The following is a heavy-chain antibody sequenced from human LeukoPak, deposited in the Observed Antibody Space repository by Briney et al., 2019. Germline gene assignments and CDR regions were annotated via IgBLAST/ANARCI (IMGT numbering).Heavy chain of an antibody. CDR1: GGSISSYY. J-gene: IGHJ6*01. CDR2: IFYSGST. V-gene: IGHV4-59*08. D-gene: IGHD1-26*01. Sequence: SETLSLTCTVSGGSISSYYWSWIRQPPGKGLEWSGYIFYSGSTKYHPSLKSRVTISLHTPEHHFSLKQGSVTAADTAVYYCARLIAIVSPHYFFGMDVWRQGTTVTVCS. CDR3: ARLIAIVSPHYFFGMDV.